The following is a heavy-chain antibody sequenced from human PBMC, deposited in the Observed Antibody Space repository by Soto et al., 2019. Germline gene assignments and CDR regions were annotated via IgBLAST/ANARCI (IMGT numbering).Heavy chain of an antibody. CDR1: GFTFSTYG. V-gene: IGHV3-30*18. CDR2: ITSDGSYK. D-gene: IGHD3-16*01. Sequence: QVQLVESGGGVAQPGSSLRLSCAASGFTFSTYGLHWVRQAPGKGLEWVAIITSDGSYKSYADSVRGRFTISRDNSENTRYLQMNILRVEDTALYYCAKGGSFDIWGQGTMVTVSS. J-gene: IGHJ3*02. CDR3: AKGGSFDI.